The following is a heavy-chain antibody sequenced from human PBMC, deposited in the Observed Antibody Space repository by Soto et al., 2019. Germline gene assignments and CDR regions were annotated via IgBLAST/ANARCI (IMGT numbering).Heavy chain of an antibody. CDR3: AISSSLAYCSSTSCSYGIDV. V-gene: IGHV3-23*01. D-gene: IGHD2-2*01. J-gene: IGHJ6*04. CDR1: GFTFSSYA. CDR2: ISGSGVGT. Sequence: PGGALRLSCADSGFTFSSYAMSWVRQAPGKGLEWVSAISGSGVGTYYADSVKGRFTISRDNSKSTLYLQLNSLRAEDTAVYSCAISSSLAYCSSTSCSYGIDVWGEGTTVTVYS.